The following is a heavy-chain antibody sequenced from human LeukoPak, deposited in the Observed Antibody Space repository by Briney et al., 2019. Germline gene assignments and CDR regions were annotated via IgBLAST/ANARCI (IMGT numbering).Heavy chain of an antibody. CDR2: IIPIFGIA. D-gene: IGHD1-26*01. Sequence: GASVKVSCKASGGTFSSYAISRVRQAPGQGLEWMGRIIPIFGIANYAQKFQGRVTITADKSTSTAYMELSSLRSEDTAVYYCARDGGGWELLPPDYWGQGTLVTVSS. CDR3: ARDGGGWELLPPDY. J-gene: IGHJ4*02. CDR1: GGTFSSYA. V-gene: IGHV1-69*04.